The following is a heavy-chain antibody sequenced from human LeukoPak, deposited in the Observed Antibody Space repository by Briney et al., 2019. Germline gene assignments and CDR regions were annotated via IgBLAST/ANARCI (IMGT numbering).Heavy chain of an antibody. Sequence: GEALQISCTGSGYSFTSYWIGWVRQMPGKGVEWMGIIYPGDSDTRYSPSFQGQVTISADKSISTAYLQWSSLKASDTAIYYCARQQQLGAFDIWGQGTMVTVSS. CDR2: IYPGDSDT. V-gene: IGHV5-51*01. D-gene: IGHD6-13*01. J-gene: IGHJ3*02. CDR1: GYSFTSYW. CDR3: ARQQQLGAFDI.